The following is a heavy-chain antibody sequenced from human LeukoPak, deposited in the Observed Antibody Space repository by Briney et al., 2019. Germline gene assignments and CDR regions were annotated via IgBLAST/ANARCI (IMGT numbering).Heavy chain of an antibody. CDR2: VYYSAST. J-gene: IGHJ4*02. V-gene: IGHV4-59*01. Sequence: SETLSLTCIVSGGSISSYYWSWIRQPPGKGLEWIGFVYYSASTSYNPSLKSRVTISADRSKNQFSLRLTSVTAADTAMYYCARAPLTTVPNFDSWGQGTQVTVSS. D-gene: IGHD1-14*01. CDR1: GGSISSYY. CDR3: ARAPLTTVPNFDS.